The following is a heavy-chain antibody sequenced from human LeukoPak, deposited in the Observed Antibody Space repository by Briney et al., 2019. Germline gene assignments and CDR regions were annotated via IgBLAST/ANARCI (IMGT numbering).Heavy chain of an antibody. D-gene: IGHD3-10*01. CDR3: AKDYYGSGSYFGYGMDV. Sequence: PRGSLRLSCAVSGFTFNSYGMHWVRQAPGKGLEWVAVILNDGSNKYYVDSVKGRFTISRDNSKNTLYLQMNSLRVEDTAVYYCAKDYYGSGSYFGYGMDVWGQGTTVTVSS. CDR1: GFTFNSYG. CDR2: ILNDGSNK. J-gene: IGHJ6*02. V-gene: IGHV3-30*18.